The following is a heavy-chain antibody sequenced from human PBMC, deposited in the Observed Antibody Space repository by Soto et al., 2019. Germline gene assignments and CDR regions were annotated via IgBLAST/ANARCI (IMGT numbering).Heavy chain of an antibody. CDR2: VSFDSKNK. D-gene: IGHD4-4*01. CDR3: AKESVEATYSFYGMDV. Sequence: LVESGGGVVQPGRSLTLSCAASGFSFDSYSMHWVRQAPGKGLEWVTTVSFDSKNKYYIDSVEGRFTISRDNSKNILYLQMNSLRHEDMAVYYCAKESVEATYSFYGMDVWGPGTTVTVSS. J-gene: IGHJ6*02. CDR1: GFSFDSYS. V-gene: IGHV3-30*18.